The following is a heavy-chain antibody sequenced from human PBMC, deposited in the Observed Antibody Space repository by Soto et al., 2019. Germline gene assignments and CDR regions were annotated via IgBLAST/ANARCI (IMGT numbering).Heavy chain of an antibody. CDR1: GVSISNYH. CDR3: ARRLYYDSSGFEGGGMDV. CDR2: IYSGTT. Sequence: PSETLSLRCTDSGVSISNYHWSWIRQPPGKRLEWIVYIYSGTTNYNPSLKIRLTISLDTSKSQFSLKLSSVTAVYTAVYYCARRLYYDSSGFEGGGMDVWGQGTTVT. J-gene: IGHJ6*02. V-gene: IGHV4-4*08. D-gene: IGHD3-22*01.